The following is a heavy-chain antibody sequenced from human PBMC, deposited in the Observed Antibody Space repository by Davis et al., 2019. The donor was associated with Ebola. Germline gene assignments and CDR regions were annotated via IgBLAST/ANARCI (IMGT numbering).Heavy chain of an antibody. J-gene: IGHJ4*02. V-gene: IGHV4-34*01. CDR3: ARSSTYDYIWGSYRYSWGYYFDY. CDR1: GGSFSGYY. Sequence: SETLSLTCAVYGGSFSGYYWSWIRQPPGKGLEWIGEINHSGSTNYNPSLKSRVTISVDTSKNQFSLKLGSVTAADTAVYYCARSSTYDYIWGSYRYSWGYYFDYWGQGTLVTASS. CDR2: INHSGST. D-gene: IGHD3-16*02.